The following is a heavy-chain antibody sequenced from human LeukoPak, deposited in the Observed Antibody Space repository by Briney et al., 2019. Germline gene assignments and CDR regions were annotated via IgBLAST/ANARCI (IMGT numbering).Heavy chain of an antibody. CDR1: GFTFSSYS. V-gene: IGHV3-21*01. CDR3: ARNPPYCGGDCSSGAFDS. Sequence: GGSLRLSCAASGFTFSSYSMNWVRQAPGKGLEWVSSISSSSSYTYYADSVKGRFTISRDNAKNSLYLQMNSLRAEDTAGYYCARNPPYCGGDCSSGAFDSWGQGSMVTVSS. D-gene: IGHD2-21*02. CDR2: ISSSSSYT. J-gene: IGHJ3*02.